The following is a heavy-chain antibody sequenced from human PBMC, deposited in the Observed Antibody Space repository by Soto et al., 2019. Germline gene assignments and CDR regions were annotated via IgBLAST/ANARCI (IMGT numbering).Heavy chain of an antibody. CDR1: GFTFSSYA. D-gene: IGHD3-22*01. Sequence: GGSLRLSCAASGFTFSSYAMSWVRQAPGKGLEWVSAISGSGGSTYYADSVKGRFTISRDNSKNTLYLQMNSLRAEDTAVYYCAKLASYDTIPSDYFDYWGQGTLVTVSS. V-gene: IGHV3-23*01. CDR2: ISGSGGST. CDR3: AKLASYDTIPSDYFDY. J-gene: IGHJ4*02.